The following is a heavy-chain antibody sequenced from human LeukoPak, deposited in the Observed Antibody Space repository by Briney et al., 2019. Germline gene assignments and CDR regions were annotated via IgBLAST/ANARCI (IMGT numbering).Heavy chain of an antibody. D-gene: IGHD3-22*01. V-gene: IGHV3-7*01. Sequence: GGSLRLSCAASGFTVSSNYMSWVRQAPGKGLEWVANIKQDGSEKYYVDSVKGRFTISRDNAKNSLYLQMNSLRAEDTAVYYCARDHLTPYYYDSSGYADYWGQGTLVTVSS. CDR2: IKQDGSEK. J-gene: IGHJ4*02. CDR1: GFTVSSNY. CDR3: ARDHLTPYYYDSSGYADY.